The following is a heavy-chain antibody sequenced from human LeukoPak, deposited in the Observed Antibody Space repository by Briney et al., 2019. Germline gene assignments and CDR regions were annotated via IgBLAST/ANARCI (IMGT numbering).Heavy chain of an antibody. CDR3: ARAILVAAANGP. D-gene: IGHD6-13*01. CDR1: GGSISSRNYY. Sequence: SETLSLTCTVSGGSISSRNYYWGWIRQPPGKGLEWIGSIYYSGSTYYNPSLKSRVTISVDTSKNQFSLKLSSVTAADTAVYYCARAILVAAANGPWGQGTLVTVSS. CDR2: IYYSGST. V-gene: IGHV4-39*07. J-gene: IGHJ5*02.